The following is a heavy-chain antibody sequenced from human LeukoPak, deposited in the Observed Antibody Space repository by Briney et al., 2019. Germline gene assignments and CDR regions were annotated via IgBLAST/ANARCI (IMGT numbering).Heavy chain of an antibody. Sequence: PSQTLSLTCTVSGGSISSGGYYWSWIRQHPGKGLEWIGYIYYSGSTYYNPSLKSRVTISVDTSKNQFSLKLSSVTAADTAVYYCARIGSSSTYYYYYYMDVWGKGTTVAVSS. CDR2: IYYSGST. CDR1: GGSISSGGYY. J-gene: IGHJ6*03. CDR3: ARIGSSSTYYYYYYMDV. D-gene: IGHD5-18*01. V-gene: IGHV4-31*03.